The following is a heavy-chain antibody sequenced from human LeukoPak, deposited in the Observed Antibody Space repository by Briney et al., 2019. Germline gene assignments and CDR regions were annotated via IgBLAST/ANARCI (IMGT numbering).Heavy chain of an antibody. Sequence: PGGSLRLSCVASEFIFRNYAMTWVRQAPGKGLEWVSIIRHNGETTYFEDSVKGRFIISRDNTKNTLYLHMNSLRAEDTAVYFCAKDAGPSGEGATPADWGQGTLVTVSS. D-gene: IGHD1-26*01. V-gene: IGHV3-23*01. CDR3: AKDAGPSGEGATPAD. CDR1: EFIFRNYA. CDR2: IRHNGETT. J-gene: IGHJ4*02.